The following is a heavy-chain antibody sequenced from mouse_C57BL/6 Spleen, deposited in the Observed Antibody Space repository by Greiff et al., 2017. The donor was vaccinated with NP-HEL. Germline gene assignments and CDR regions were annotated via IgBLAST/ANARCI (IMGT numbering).Heavy chain of an antibody. CDR1: GYTFTSYW. Sequence: QVQLQQPGAELVKPGASVKLSCKASGYTFTSYWMHWVKQRPGQGLEWIGMIHPNSGSTNYNEKFKSKATLTVDKSSSTAYMQLSSLTSEDSAVYYCARDNYYGSSYHDDWGQGTTLTVSS. CDR2: IHPNSGST. J-gene: IGHJ2*01. CDR3: ARDNYYGSSYHDD. V-gene: IGHV1-64*01. D-gene: IGHD1-1*01.